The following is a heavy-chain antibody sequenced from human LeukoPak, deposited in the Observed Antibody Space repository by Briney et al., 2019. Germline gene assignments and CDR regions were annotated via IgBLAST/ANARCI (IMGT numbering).Heavy chain of an antibody. D-gene: IGHD2-2*01. CDR2: VNPNSGGT. CDR3: ARDPGSSVDY. CDR1: GYTFIDYF. V-gene: IGHV1-2*02. J-gene: IGHJ4*02. Sequence: GASVKVSCKASGYTFIDYFIHWVRQAPGQGLEWMGWVNPNSGGTNYAQRFRGRVTMTRDTSISTAYMELSRLRSDDTAIYYCARDPGSSVDYWGQGTLVTVYS.